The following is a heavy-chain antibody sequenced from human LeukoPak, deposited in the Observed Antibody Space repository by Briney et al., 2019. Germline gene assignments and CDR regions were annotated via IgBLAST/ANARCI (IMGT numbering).Heavy chain of an antibody. D-gene: IGHD6-13*01. Sequence: SETLSLTCAVYGGSFSGYYWSWIRQPPGKGLEWIGEINHSGSTNYNPSLKSRVTISVDTSKNQFSLKLSSVTAADTAVYYCARAPLLGAAAGTHRFDPWGQGTLVTVSS. CDR2: INHSGST. CDR1: GGSFSGYY. V-gene: IGHV4-34*01. J-gene: IGHJ5*02. CDR3: ARAPLLGAAAGTHRFDP.